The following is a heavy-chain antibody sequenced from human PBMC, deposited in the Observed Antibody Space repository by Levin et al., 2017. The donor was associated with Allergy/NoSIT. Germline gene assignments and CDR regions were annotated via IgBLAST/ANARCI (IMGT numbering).Heavy chain of an antibody. J-gene: IGHJ3*02. V-gene: IGHV1-24*01. CDR2: FDPEDGET. Sequence: PGGSLRLSCKVSVYTLTELSMHWVRQAPGKGLEWMGGFDPEDGETIHAQKFQGRVTMTEDTSTDTAYMELSSLRSEDTAVYYCAGRGIKYDILSGSYSWSSARAFDIWGQGTMVTVSS. CDR3: AGRGIKYDILSGSYSWSSARAFDI. D-gene: IGHD3-9*01. CDR1: VYTLTELS.